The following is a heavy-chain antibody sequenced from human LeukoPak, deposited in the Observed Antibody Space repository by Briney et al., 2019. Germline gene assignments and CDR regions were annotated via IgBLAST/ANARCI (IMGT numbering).Heavy chain of an antibody. CDR2: INHSGST. CDR1: GGSFSGYY. CDR3: ARVGNSGSYYE. V-gene: IGHV4-34*01. Sequence: SETLSLTCAVYGGSFSGYYWSWIRQPPGKGLEWIGEINHSGSTNYNPSLKSRVTISVDTSKNQFSLKLSSVTAADTAVYYCARVGNSGSYYEWGQGTLVTVSS. D-gene: IGHD3-10*01. J-gene: IGHJ4*02.